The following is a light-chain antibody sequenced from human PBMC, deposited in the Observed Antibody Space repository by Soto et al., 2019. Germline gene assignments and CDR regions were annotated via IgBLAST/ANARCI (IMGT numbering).Light chain of an antibody. CDR1: QSVSSS. V-gene: IGKV3-15*01. CDR2: DTS. Sequence: EIVVTQSPATLSVSPGERVTLSCRASQSVSSSLAWYQQRPGQAPRLLIYDTSTRAPGIAARFSGSGSGTEFTLTISSLQSEDVAVYYCQQYVHCPPVTFGQGTTVEIK. J-gene: IGKJ1*01. CDR3: QQYVHCPPVT.